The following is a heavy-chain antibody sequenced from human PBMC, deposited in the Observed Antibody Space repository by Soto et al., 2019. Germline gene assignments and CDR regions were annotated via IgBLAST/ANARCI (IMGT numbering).Heavy chain of an antibody. CDR1: GFTFNSYS. J-gene: IGHJ4*02. D-gene: IGHD3-22*01. V-gene: IGHV3-30*18. CDR3: AKDLQDYYDGSGYSDY. CDR2: ISYDGSNK. Sequence: SLRLSCAASGFTFNSYSMHWVRQAPGKGLEWVAVISYDGSNKYYADSVKGRFTISRDNSKNTLYLQMNSLRAEDTAVYYCAKDLQDYYDGSGYSDYWGQGTLVTVSS.